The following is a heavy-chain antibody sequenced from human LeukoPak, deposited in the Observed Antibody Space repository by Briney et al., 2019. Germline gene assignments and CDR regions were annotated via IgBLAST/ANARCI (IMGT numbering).Heavy chain of an antibody. CDR1: GFTFSNYG. CDR2: IRYDGGIK. J-gene: IGHJ4*02. V-gene: IGHV3-30*02. Sequence: GGSLRLSCAASGFTFSNYGMHWVRQPPGKGLEWVAFIRYDGGIKHYADSVKGRFTLSRDNSKNTLYLEMNSLRAEDTAVYYCAKDIGSYYDYWGQGILVTVSS. CDR3: AKDIGSYYDY. D-gene: IGHD3-10*01.